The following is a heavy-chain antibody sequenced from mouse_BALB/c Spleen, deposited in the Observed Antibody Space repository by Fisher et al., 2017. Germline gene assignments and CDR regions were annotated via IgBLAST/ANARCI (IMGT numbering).Heavy chain of an antibody. J-gene: IGHJ4*01. V-gene: IGHV7-3*02. D-gene: IGHD1-2*01. Sequence: RFTISRDNSQSILYLQMNTLRAEDSATYYCARANSLLRLLVDYWGQGTSVTVSS. CDR3: ARANSLLRLLVDY.